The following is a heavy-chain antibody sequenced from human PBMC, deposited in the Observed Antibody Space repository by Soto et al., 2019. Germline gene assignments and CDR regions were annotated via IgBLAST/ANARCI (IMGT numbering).Heavy chain of an antibody. CDR1: GFTFSSYG. D-gene: IGHD4-17*01. CDR2: IWYDGSNK. V-gene: IGHV3-33*01. Sequence: GGSLRLSCAASGFTFSSYGMHWVRQAPGKGLEWVAVIWYDGSNKYYADSVKGRFTISRDNSKNTLYLQMNSLRAEDTAVYYCAREWGLGDHGDYWGQGTLVTVSS. CDR3: AREWGLGDHGDY. J-gene: IGHJ4*02.